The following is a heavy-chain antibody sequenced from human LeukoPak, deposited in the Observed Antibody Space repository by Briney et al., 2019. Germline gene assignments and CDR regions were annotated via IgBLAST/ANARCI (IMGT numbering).Heavy chain of an antibody. D-gene: IGHD6-6*01. CDR2: ISYDGSNK. CDR3: AKDEYSSSSVLVY. Sequence: TGGSLRLSCAASGFTFSSYGMHWVRQAPGKGLEWVAVISYDGSNKYYADSVKGRFTISRDNSKNTLYLQMNSLRAEDTAVYYCAKDEYSSSSVLVYWGQGTLVTVSS. J-gene: IGHJ4*02. V-gene: IGHV3-30*18. CDR1: GFTFSSYG.